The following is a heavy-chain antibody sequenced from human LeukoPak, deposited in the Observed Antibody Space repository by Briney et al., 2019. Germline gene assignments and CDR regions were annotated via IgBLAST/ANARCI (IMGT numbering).Heavy chain of an antibody. V-gene: IGHV1-18*01. Sequence: ASVKVSCKASGYTFTSYGISWVRQAPGQRLEWMGWISAYNGNTNYAQKFQGRVTMTRDTSISTAYMELSRLRSDDTAVYYCARDRGVGRWFDPWGQGTLVTVSS. J-gene: IGHJ5*02. CDR2: ISAYNGNT. CDR1: GYTFTSYG. D-gene: IGHD3-10*01. CDR3: ARDRGVGRWFDP.